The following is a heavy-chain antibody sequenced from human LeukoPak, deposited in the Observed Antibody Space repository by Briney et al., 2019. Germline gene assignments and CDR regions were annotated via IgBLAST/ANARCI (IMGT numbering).Heavy chain of an antibody. D-gene: IGHD3-10*01. Sequence: GGSLRLSCAATGFTLSGHSMNWVRQAPGKGLDWVSSISPTSAYIYYQDSVKGRFTISRDDAKNSLYLEMNSLRAEDTALYYCAKDRSYGSGSYWLDFDYWGQGTLVTVSS. CDR3: AKDRSYGSGSYWLDFDY. CDR1: GFTLSGHS. V-gene: IGHV3-21*04. CDR2: ISPTSAYI. J-gene: IGHJ4*02.